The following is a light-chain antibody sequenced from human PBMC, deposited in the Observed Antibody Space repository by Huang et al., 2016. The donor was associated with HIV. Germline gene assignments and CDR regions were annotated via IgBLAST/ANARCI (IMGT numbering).Light chain of an antibody. Sequence: ELVLRQSPGTLSLSPGERATLSCRASQSVASSYLAWYQQKPGQTPRLLSSGAVNRATGIPDRFGGSGSGTDFTLTISRLEPEDFAVYYCQQYGSSPLTFGQGTKVEMK. J-gene: IGKJ1*01. V-gene: IGKV3-20*01. CDR1: QSVASSY. CDR2: GAV. CDR3: QQYGSSPLT.